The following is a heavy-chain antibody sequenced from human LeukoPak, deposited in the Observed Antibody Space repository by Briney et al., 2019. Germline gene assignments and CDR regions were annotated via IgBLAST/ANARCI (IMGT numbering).Heavy chain of an antibody. D-gene: IGHD3-10*01. V-gene: IGHV1-8*01. J-gene: IGHJ6*03. CDR2: MNPNSGNT. CDR1: GYTFTSYD. CDR3: ALLWFGELSRRRPYYYYYMDV. Sequence: ASVKVSCKASGYTFTSYDINWVRQATGQGLEWMGWMNPNSGNTGYAQKFQGRVTMTRNTSISTAYMELSSLRSEDTAVYYCALLWFGELSRRRPYYYYYMDVWGKGTTVTISS.